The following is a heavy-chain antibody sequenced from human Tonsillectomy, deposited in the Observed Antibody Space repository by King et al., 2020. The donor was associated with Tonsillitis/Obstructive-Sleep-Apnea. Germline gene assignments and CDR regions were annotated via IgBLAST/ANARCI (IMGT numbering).Heavy chain of an antibody. D-gene: IGHD6-13*01. V-gene: IGHV1-69*06. CDR3: ARAGPLGQAGEKIYYYYDLDV. Sequence: EQLVQSGAEVKKPGSSVKVSCKASGGTFSRYAINWVRQAPGQGLEWMGGIIPFLGTANYAQKFQGRVTITEDKSTSTAYMALSSLRSADTAVYYCARAGPLGQAGEKIYYYYDLDVWGQGTTVTVSS. CDR1: GGTFSRYA. CDR2: IIPFLGTA. J-gene: IGHJ6*02.